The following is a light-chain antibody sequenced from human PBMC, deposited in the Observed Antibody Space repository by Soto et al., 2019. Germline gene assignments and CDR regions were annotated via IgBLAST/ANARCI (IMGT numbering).Light chain of an antibody. J-gene: IGKJ2*01. CDR1: ESVSSSC. CDR3: QHYGSSPKYT. CDR2: GAS. Sequence: EIVLTQSPGTLSLSPGERATLSCRASESVSSSCLAWYQQKPGQAPRLLIYGASSRATGIPDRFSGSGSGTDFTLTISRLEPEDFAVHYCQHYGSSPKYTFGQGTKLEIK. V-gene: IGKV3-20*01.